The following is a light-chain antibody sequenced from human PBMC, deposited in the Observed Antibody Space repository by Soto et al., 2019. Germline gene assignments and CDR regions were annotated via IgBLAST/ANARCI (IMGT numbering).Light chain of an antibody. V-gene: IGKV3-15*01. CDR1: HSVDSN. Sequence: EIVMTQSPGTLSLSPGETATLSCRASHSVDSNYLAWYQNKPGQAPRLLVYGISTRATDIPARFSGSGSGTEFTLTISSLQSEDFAGYYCQQHSKWPITFGQGTRLEI. CDR3: QQHSKWPIT. J-gene: IGKJ5*01. CDR2: GIS.